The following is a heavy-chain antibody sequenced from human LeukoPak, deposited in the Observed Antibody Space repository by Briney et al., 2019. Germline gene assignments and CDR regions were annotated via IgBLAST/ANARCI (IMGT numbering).Heavy chain of an antibody. CDR1: GGSISSNY. CDR2: IYYSGST. J-gene: IGHJ4*02. V-gene: IGHV4-59*01. CDR3: ARVAAAAFDY. D-gene: IGHD6-13*01. Sequence: SETLSLTCTVSGGSISSNYWMWIRQPPGKGLEWIGYIYYSGSTNYNPSLKSRVTISVDTSKNQFSLKLSSVTAADTAVYYCARVAAAAFDYWGQGTLVTVSS.